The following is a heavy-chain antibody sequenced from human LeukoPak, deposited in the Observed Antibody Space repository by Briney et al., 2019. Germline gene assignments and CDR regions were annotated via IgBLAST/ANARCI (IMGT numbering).Heavy chain of an antibody. CDR2: IGGSGGST. J-gene: IGHJ4*02. CDR3: AKYSGSYYFFDY. CDR1: GFTFSSYA. V-gene: IGHV3-23*01. D-gene: IGHD1-26*01. Sequence: GGSLRLSCAASGFTFSSYAMNWVRQAPGKGLEWVSAIGGSGGSTYYADSVKGRFTISRDNSKNTLYLQMNSLRAEDTAVYYCAKYSGSYYFFDYWGQGTLVTVSS.